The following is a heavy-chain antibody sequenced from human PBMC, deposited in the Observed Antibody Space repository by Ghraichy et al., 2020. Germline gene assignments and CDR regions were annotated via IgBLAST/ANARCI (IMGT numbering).Heavy chain of an antibody. CDR2: IKTGDTT. CDR3: ARGSAGPFDY. V-gene: IGHV3-53*01. J-gene: IGHJ4*02. Sequence: GGSLRLSCVASGFSVTSNYMNWVRQAPGKGLEWVSVIKTGDTTYYADSVNGRFTISRDSSKNTLYLQMSSLRADDTAVYYCARGSAGPFDYWGQGTLVTVSS. CDR1: GFSVTSNY.